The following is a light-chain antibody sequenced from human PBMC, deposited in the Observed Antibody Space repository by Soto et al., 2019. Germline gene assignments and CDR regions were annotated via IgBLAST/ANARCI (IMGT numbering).Light chain of an antibody. Sequence: DVQLTQSPSSLAASVGDSITITCRARQRISTYLNWYQHKPGKAPQLLIDVASNLYSGVPSRFSGAGSATAFTLTVSNLQPEDFATYYWQQSYTTPLAIGGGTKVEIK. J-gene: IGKJ4*01. CDR2: VAS. CDR3: QQSYTTPLA. CDR1: QRISTY. V-gene: IGKV1-39*01.